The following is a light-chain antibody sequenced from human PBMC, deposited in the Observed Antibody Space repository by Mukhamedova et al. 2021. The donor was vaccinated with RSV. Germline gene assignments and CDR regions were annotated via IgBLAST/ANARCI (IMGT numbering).Light chain of an antibody. CDR1: SYY. J-gene: IGLJ2*01. CDR2: GKN. V-gene: IGLV3-19*01. CDR3: NSRDSSSNLGE. Sequence: SYYASWYQQKPGQAPVLVIYGKNNRPSGIPDRFSGSSSGNKASLTITAAQAEDEADYYCNSRDSSSNLGEFDGGTKLTVL.